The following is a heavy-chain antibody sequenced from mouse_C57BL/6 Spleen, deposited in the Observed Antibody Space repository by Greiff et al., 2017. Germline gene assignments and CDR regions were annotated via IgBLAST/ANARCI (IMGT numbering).Heavy chain of an antibody. CDR1: GFSLTSSG. V-gene: IGHV2-2*01. J-gene: IGHJ4*01. Sequence: QVQLQQSGPGLVQPSQSLSITCTVSGFSLTSSGVHWVRQSPGKGLEWLGVIWSGGSTDYNAAFISRLSISKDNSKSQVFFKMNSLQADDTAIYYCASVYYYGSSYLEYYYAMDYWGQGTSVTVSS. CDR2: IWSGGST. CDR3: ASVYYYGSSYLEYYYAMDY. D-gene: IGHD1-1*01.